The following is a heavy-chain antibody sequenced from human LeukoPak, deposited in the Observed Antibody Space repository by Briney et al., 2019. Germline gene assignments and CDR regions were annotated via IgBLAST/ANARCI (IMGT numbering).Heavy chain of an antibody. CDR3: VRDTDYYDSSGYSPSPFDSFDY. Sequence: SVKVSCKASGGTFSSYAISWVRQAPGQGLEWMGRIIPILGIANYAQKFQGRVTITADKSTSTAYMELSSLRSEDTAVYYCVRDTDYYDSSGYSPSPFDSFDYWGQGTLVTVSS. CDR1: GGTFSSYA. CDR2: IIPILGIA. J-gene: IGHJ4*02. D-gene: IGHD3-22*01. V-gene: IGHV1-69*04.